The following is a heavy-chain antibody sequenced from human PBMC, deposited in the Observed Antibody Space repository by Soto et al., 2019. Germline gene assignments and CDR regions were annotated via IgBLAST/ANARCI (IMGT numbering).Heavy chain of an antibody. CDR1: GGSFSGYY. J-gene: IGHJ4*02. Sequence: SETLSLTCAVYGGSFSGYYWSWIRQPPGKGLEWIGEINHSGSTNYNPSLKSRATISVDTSKNQFSLKLSSVTAPDTAVYYCAILTGSDFDYWGQGTLVTVSS. V-gene: IGHV4-34*01. CDR3: AILTGSDFDY. CDR2: INHSGST. D-gene: IGHD3-9*01.